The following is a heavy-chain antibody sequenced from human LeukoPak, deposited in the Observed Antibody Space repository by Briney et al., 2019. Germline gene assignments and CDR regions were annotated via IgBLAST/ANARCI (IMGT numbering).Heavy chain of an antibody. V-gene: IGHV3-33*06. CDR3: AKDRGSSWHIYYSFDY. D-gene: IGHD6-13*01. CDR2: IWYDGSNK. Sequence: GGSLRLSCAASGFTFSSYGMHWVRQAPGKGLEWVAVIWYDGSNKYYADSVKGRFTISRDNSKNTLYLQMNSLRAEDTAVYYRAKDRGSSWHIYYSFDYWGQGTLVTVSS. J-gene: IGHJ4*02. CDR1: GFTFSSYG.